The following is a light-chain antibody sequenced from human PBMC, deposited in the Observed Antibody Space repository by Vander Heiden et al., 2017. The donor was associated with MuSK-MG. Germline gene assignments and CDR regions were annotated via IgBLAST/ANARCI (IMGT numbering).Light chain of an antibody. CDR3: QQDNKLVT. V-gene: IGKV3-15*01. CDR2: DAS. Sequence: EIVLTQSPATLSVSPGERATLSCRASQGVSSMAWYQQKLGQAPRLLIYDASIRATGIPARFSGTGSGTEFTLTISSLQSEDFAVYYCQQDNKLVTFGGGTKVEIK. J-gene: IGKJ4*01. CDR1: QGVSS.